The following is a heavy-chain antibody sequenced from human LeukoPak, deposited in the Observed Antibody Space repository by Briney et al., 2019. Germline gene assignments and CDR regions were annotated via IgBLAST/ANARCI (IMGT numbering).Heavy chain of an antibody. CDR3: AREGYYGSGSPPSLYFDY. CDR2: ISYDGSNK. CDR1: GFTFSSYA. D-gene: IGHD3-10*01. V-gene: IGHV3-30*04. Sequence: GGSLRLSCAASGFTFSSYAMHWVRQAPGKGLEWVAAISYDGSNKYYEDSVKGRFTISRDNSKNTLSLQMNSLRADDTAIYYCAREGYYGSGSPPSLYFDYWGQGTLVTVSS. J-gene: IGHJ4*02.